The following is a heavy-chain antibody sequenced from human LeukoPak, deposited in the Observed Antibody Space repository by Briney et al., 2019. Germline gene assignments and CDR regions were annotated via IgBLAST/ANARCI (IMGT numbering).Heavy chain of an antibody. V-gene: IGHV1-2*02. Sequence: ASVKVSCKASGYTFTGYYMHWVRQAPGQGLEWMGWINPNSGGTNYAQKFQGRVTMTRDTSISTAYMELSRLRSDDTAVYYCARGTHCGGDCYGSWFDPWGQGTLVTVSS. CDR1: GYTFTGYY. D-gene: IGHD2-21*02. CDR2: INPNSGGT. CDR3: ARGTHCGGDCYGSWFDP. J-gene: IGHJ5*02.